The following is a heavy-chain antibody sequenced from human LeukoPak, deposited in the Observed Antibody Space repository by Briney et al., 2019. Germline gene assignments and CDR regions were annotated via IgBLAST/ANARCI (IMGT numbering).Heavy chain of an antibody. CDR1: GGTFSSYA. D-gene: IGHD3-9*01. Sequence: GASVKVSCKASGGTFSSYAISWVRQAPGQGLEWMGRIIPILGIANYAQKFQGRVTITADKSTSTAYMELSSLRSEDTAVYYCARDPPDILTGHRSHVLAFDIWGQGTMVTVSS. CDR2: IIPILGIA. V-gene: IGHV1-69*04. J-gene: IGHJ3*02. CDR3: ARDPPDILTGHRSHVLAFDI.